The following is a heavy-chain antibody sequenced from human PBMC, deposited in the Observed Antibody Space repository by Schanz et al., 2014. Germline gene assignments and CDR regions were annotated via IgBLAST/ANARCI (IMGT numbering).Heavy chain of an antibody. CDR1: GGSISTYY. V-gene: IGHV4-4*07. J-gene: IGHJ4*02. CDR2: FYTSGST. CDR3: ARYTGAYFDY. D-gene: IGHD1-26*01. Sequence: QLQLQESGPGLVKPSETLSLTCTVSGGSISTYYWSWIRQPAGKGLEWIGRFYTSGSTNYNPSLNSGVTMSVDTSQTPSPLRLSSVTAADTAVYYCARYTGAYFDYWGQGTLVTVSS.